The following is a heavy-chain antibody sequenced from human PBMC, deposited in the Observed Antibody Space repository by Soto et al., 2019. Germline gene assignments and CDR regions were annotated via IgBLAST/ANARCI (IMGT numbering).Heavy chain of an antibody. CDR3: TSIGDLPVDY. Sequence: EVQLVESGGGLVQPGGSLRLSCAASGFTFSSSWMHWVRQAPGKGLVWVSRINGDGGTTDYADSVKGRFTISRDNAKNTLYLLMHILRGEDTASYYCTSIGDLPVDYRGQGTLVTVSS. V-gene: IGHV3-74*01. CDR2: INGDGGTT. CDR1: GFTFSSSW. J-gene: IGHJ4*02. D-gene: IGHD3-3*01.